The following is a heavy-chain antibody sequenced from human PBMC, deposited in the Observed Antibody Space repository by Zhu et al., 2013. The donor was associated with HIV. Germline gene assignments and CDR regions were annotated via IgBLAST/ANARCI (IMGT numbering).Heavy chain of an antibody. CDR1: GYTFTGYY. V-gene: IGHV1-2*02. CDR2: INPNSGGT. J-gene: IGHJ5*02. D-gene: IGHD4-17*01. CDR3: ARWGPFQQKPWVTTVYNWFDP. Sequence: VQLVQSGAEVKKPGASVKVSCKASGYTFTGYYMHWVRQAPGQGLEWMGWINPNSGGTNYAQKFQGRVTMTRDTSISTAYMELSRLRSDDTAVYYCARWGPFQQKPWVTTVYNWFDPWGQGTLVTVSS.